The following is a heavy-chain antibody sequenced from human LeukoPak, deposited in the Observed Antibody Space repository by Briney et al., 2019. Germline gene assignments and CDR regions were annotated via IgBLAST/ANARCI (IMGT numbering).Heavy chain of an antibody. CDR3: TTGYLTPFDY. Sequence: PSETLSLTCAVYGGSFSGYYRSWIRQPPGKGLEWIGYIYYSGSTYYNPSLKSRVTISVDTSKNQFSLKLSSVTAADTAVYYCTTGYLTPFDYWGQGTLVTVSS. D-gene: IGHD3-9*01. CDR2: IYYSGST. J-gene: IGHJ4*02. V-gene: IGHV4-34*03. CDR1: GGSFSGYY.